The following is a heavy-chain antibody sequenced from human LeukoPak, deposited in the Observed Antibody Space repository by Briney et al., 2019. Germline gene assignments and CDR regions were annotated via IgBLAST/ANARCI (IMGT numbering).Heavy chain of an antibody. V-gene: IGHV1-46*01. D-gene: IGHD4-17*01. Sequence: ASVKVSCKASGYPFTSYGITWVRQAPGQGLEWMGIINPSGDTTGYAQKFQGRVTMTRDTSTATVYMELSSLRSEDTAVYYCARDRSAVTKRWADAFDIWGQGTMVTVSS. CDR1: GYPFTSYG. J-gene: IGHJ3*02. CDR2: INPSGDTT. CDR3: ARDRSAVTKRWADAFDI.